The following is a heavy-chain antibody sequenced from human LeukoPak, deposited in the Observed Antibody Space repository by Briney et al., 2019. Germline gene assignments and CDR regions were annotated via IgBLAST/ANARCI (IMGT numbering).Heavy chain of an antibody. CDR1: GGSFSGYY. CDR2: INHSGST. J-gene: IGHJ4*02. D-gene: IGHD2-15*01. Sequence: SETLSLTCAVYGGSFSGYYWSWIRQPPGKGLEWIGEINHSGSTNYNPSLKSRVTISVDTSKNQFSLTLSSVTAADTAVYYCASSYSLGYCSGGSCYPLYYFDYWGQGTLVTVSS. V-gene: IGHV4-34*01. CDR3: ASSYSLGYCSGGSCYPLYYFDY.